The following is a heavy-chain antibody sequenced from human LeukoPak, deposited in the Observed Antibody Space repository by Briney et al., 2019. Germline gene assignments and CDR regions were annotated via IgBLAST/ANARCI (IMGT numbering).Heavy chain of an antibody. CDR1: GFTFSSYA. CDR3: AKVAEVGATGYYYYMDV. D-gene: IGHD1-26*01. Sequence: GGSLRLSCAASGFTFSSYAMSWVRQAPGKGLEWVSVIYSGGSTYYADSVKGRFTISRDNSKNTLYLQVNSLRAEDTAVYYCAKVAEVGATGYYYYMDVWGKGTTVTVSS. J-gene: IGHJ6*03. CDR2: IYSGGST. V-gene: IGHV3-66*01.